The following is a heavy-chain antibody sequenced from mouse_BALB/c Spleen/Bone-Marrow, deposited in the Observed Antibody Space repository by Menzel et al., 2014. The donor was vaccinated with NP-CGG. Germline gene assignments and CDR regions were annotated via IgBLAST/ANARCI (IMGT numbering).Heavy chain of an antibody. CDR3: ARDTRRAMDY. CDR1: GFTFSDFY. V-gene: IGHV7-1*02. CDR2: SRNKANDYTT. Sequence: EVQVVESGGGLVQPGGSPRLSCATSGFTFSDFYMDWVRQPPGKRLEWIAASRNKANDYTTEYSASVKGRFIVSRVTSQSILYLQMNALRAEDTAIYYCARDTRRAMDYWGQGTSVTVSS. J-gene: IGHJ4*01.